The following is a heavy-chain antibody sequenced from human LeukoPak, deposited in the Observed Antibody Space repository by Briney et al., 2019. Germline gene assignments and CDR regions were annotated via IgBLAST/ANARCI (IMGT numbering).Heavy chain of an antibody. J-gene: IGHJ5*02. CDR3: ARSAYNWNDDWFDP. CDR2: INHSGST. V-gene: IGHV4-34*01. CDR1: GGSFSGYY. Sequence: SETLSLTCAVYGGSFSGYYWSWIRQPPGKGLGWIGEINHSGSTNYNPSLKSRVTISVDTSKNQFSLKLSSVTAADTAVYYCARSAYNWNDDWFDPWGQGTLVTVSS. D-gene: IGHD1-1*01.